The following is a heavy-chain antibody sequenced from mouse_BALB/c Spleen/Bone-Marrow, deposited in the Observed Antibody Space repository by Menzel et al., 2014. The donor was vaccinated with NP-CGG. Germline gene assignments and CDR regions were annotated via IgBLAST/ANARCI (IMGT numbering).Heavy chain of an antibody. V-gene: IGHV7-1*02. Sequence: EVMLVESGGGLVQPGGPLRLSCATSGFTFSDFYMEWVRQPPGKRLEWIAASRNKANDYTTEYSASVKGRFIVSRDTSQSILYLRMNALRAEDTAIYYCARYTYPGYFDVWGAGTTVTVSS. CDR1: GFTFSDFY. CDR2: SRNKANDYTT. CDR3: ARYTYPGYFDV. J-gene: IGHJ1*01. D-gene: IGHD5-1*01.